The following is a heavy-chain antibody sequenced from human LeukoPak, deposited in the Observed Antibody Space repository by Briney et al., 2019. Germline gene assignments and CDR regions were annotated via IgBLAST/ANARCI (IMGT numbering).Heavy chain of an antibody. V-gene: IGHV1-58*02. CDR2: IVVGSGNT. CDR3: AASETYYDFWSGYWPRDY. CDR1: GYSFTSNV. D-gene: IGHD3-3*01. Sequence: SVKVSCKASGYSFTSNVISWVRQARGQRLEWIGWIVVGSGNTNYAQKFQERVTITRDMSTSTAYMELSSLRSEDTAVYYCAASETYYDFWSGYWPRDYWGQGTLVTVSS. J-gene: IGHJ4*02.